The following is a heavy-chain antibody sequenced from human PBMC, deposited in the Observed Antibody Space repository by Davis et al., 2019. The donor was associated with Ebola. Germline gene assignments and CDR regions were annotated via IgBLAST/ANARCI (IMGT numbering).Heavy chain of an antibody. CDR1: GFTFSSYG. Sequence: GESLKISCAASGFTFSSYGMHWVRQAPGKGLEWVAVIWYDGSNKYYADSVKGRFTISRDNSKNTLYLQMNSLRAEDTAVYYCARDISNYYYDSSGGLGYWGQGTLVTVSS. CDR3: ARDISNYYYDSSGGLGY. D-gene: IGHD3-22*01. V-gene: IGHV3-33*01. CDR2: IWYDGSNK. J-gene: IGHJ4*02.